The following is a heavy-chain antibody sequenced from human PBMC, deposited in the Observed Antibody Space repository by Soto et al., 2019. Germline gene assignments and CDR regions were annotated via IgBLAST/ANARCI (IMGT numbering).Heavy chain of an antibody. D-gene: IGHD2-2*01. CDR2: IYHSGST. J-gene: IGHJ5*02. CDR1: GVSISSSNW. V-gene: IGHV4-4*02. Sequence: SETLSLTCAVSGVSISSSNWWSWVRQPPGKGLEWIGEIYHSGSTNYNPSLKSRVTISVDKSKNQFSLKLSSVTAADTAVYYCSRGDMTPDYNWFDPWGQGTLVTVSS. CDR3: SRGDMTPDYNWFDP.